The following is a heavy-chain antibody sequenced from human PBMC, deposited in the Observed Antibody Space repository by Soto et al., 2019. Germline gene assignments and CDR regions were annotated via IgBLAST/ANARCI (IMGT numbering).Heavy chain of an antibody. CDR3: ARVSNYYDSSGFFDY. CDR1: GGSISSCDYY. J-gene: IGHJ4*02. V-gene: IGHV4-30-4*01. CDR2: IYYSGST. Sequence: PSETLSLTCTVSGGSISSCDYYWSWIRQPPGKGLEWIGYIYYSGSTYYNPSLKSRATISVDTSKNQFSLKLSSVTAADTAVYYCARVSNYYDSSGFFDYCGQRTLVTVSS. D-gene: IGHD3-22*01.